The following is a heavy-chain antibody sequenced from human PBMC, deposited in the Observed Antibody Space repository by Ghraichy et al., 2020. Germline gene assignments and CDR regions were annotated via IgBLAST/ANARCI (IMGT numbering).Heavy chain of an antibody. V-gene: IGHV3-23*01. Sequence: GGSLRLSCAASGFTVSTYCMSWVRRAPGKGLEWISTIGGSSASIYYADSVNGSFTISRDNSKNTLYLQMNILTAEDTAVYYCGKRKQRLLVYFDSWGQGTLVTVSS. CDR2: IGGSSASI. CDR1: GFTVSTYC. D-gene: IGHD2-21*02. CDR3: GKRKQRLLVYFDS. J-gene: IGHJ4*03.